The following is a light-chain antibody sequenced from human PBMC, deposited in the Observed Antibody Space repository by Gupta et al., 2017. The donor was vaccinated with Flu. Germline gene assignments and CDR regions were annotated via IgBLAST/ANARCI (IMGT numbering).Light chain of an antibody. CDR3: QSYDSSLSASV. Sequence: QSVLPQPPSASGPPRQGVTISCTGSSPNIGAGHNIHWYQQLPGTAPKLLIYDNNNRPSRVPDRFSGSKSGTSASLAITGLQAEDEAEYYCQSYDSSLSASVFGTGTKVTVL. CDR2: DNN. V-gene: IGLV1-40*01. CDR1: SPNIGAGHN. J-gene: IGLJ1*01.